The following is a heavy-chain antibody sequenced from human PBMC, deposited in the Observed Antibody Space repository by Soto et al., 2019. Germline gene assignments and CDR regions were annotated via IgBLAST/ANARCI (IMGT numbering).Heavy chain of an antibody. D-gene: IGHD1-26*01. V-gene: IGHV3-23*01. CDR2: ISGSGGST. Sequence: EVQLLESGGGLVQPGGSLRLSCAASGFTFSSYAMRWVRQAPGKGLEWVSAISGSGGSTYYADSVKGRFTFSRDNAKNTRYLKLNSLRAEDTAVFYCARRGSGSYYDYWGQGTLFTVSS. CDR1: GFTFSSYA. CDR3: ARRGSGSYYDY. J-gene: IGHJ4*02.